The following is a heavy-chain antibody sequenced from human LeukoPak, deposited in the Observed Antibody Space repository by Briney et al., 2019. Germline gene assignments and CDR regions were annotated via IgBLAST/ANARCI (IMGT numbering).Heavy chain of an antibody. CDR3: ARGIRGDQNYYYYYYMDV. V-gene: IGHV3-66*01. Sequence: GGSLRLSCAASGFTVSSNYMSWVRQAPGKGLEWVSVIYSGGSTYYADSVKGRFTISRDNSKSTLYLQMNSLRAEDTAVYYCARGIRGDQNYYYYYYMDVWGKGTTVTISS. D-gene: IGHD2-21*02. CDR1: GFTVSSNY. J-gene: IGHJ6*03. CDR2: IYSGGST.